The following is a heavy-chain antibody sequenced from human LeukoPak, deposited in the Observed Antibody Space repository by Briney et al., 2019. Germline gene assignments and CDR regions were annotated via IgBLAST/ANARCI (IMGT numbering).Heavy chain of an antibody. Sequence: GGSLRLSCAASGFTFSTYEMNWVRQAPGKGLECLSYIDGSGSTTYYTDSVKGRLTLSRDNAKNSLYLQMNSLRAEDTAVYYCARYSYDSSGYPYYFDYWGQGTLVTVSS. CDR2: IDGSGSTT. CDR3: ARYSYDSSGYPYYFDY. CDR1: GFTFSTYE. J-gene: IGHJ4*02. D-gene: IGHD3-22*01. V-gene: IGHV3-48*03.